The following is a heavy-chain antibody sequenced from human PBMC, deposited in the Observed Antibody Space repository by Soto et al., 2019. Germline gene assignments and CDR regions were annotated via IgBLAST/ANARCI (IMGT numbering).Heavy chain of an antibody. CDR2: ISSSISTM. V-gene: IGHV3-48*02. CDR1: GFTVSSYS. J-gene: IGHJ4*02. D-gene: IGHD5-18*01. Sequence: EVQLVESGGGLVQPGGSLRLSCAASGFTVSSYSMNWVRQAPGKGLEWLSYISSSISTMHYADSVKGRFTISRDNAKNSLYLRINSLIDEDTAVYYCARDFRDTGVADFGYWGQGTLVTVSS. CDR3: ARDFRDTGVADFGY.